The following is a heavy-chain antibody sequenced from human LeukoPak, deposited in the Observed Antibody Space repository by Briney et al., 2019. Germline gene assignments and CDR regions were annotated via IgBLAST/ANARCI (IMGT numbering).Heavy chain of an antibody. CDR1: GFTFSSYA. V-gene: IGHV3-23*01. CDR3: AKGGATYTYLFDY. CDR2: ISGSGGST. Sequence: HLGGSLRLSCAASGFTFSSYAMSWVRQSPGKVLEMVSVISGSGGSTYYADSVKGRFTISGDYSKNTLYLQMNSLRAEDTAVYYCAKGGATYTYLFDYWGQGTLVTVSS. J-gene: IGHJ4*02. D-gene: IGHD4/OR15-4a*01.